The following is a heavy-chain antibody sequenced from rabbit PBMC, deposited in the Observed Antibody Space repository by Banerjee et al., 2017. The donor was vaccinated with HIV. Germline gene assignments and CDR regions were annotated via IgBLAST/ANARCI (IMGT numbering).Heavy chain of an antibody. CDR1: GIDFSSYYD. V-gene: IGHV1S40*01. J-gene: IGHJ4*01. Sequence: QSLEESGGDLVKPGASLTLTCTASGIDFSSYYDMCWVRQAPGKGLEWIACINTSSGNTVYASWAKGRFTISKTSSTTVTLRMTSLTAADTASYFCARDLGGSSDLWGPGTLVTVS. D-gene: IGHD8-1*01. CDR2: INTSSGNT. CDR3: ARDLGGSSDL.